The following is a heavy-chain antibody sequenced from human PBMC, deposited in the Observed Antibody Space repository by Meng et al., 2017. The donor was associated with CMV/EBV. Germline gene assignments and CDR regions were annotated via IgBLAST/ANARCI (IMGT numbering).Heavy chain of an antibody. CDR2: ISGTGGNT. D-gene: IGHD3-22*01. J-gene: IGHJ4*02. Sequence: SGFTFSAYAMSWVRQAPGKGLEWVSSISGTGGNTYYADSVKGRLTISRDDSHNTLFLHMNSLRAEDTAVYYCAKADYYDGSGYYFDYWGQGTLVTVSS. CDR1: GFTFSAYA. CDR3: AKADYYDGSGYYFDY. V-gene: IGHV3-23*01.